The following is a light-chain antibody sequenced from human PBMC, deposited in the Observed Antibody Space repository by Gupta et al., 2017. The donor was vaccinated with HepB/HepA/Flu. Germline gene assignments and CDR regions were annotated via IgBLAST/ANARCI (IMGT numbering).Light chain of an antibody. CDR2: GAS. Sequence: DIVMTQSPDSLAVSLGERATINCKSSQSVLHSSNNKNYLAWYQQKPRQPPKLLIYGASTRESGVPDRFSGSGSGTDFTLTISSLQAEDVAVYYCQQDYTSPRTFGQGTKVEIK. J-gene: IGKJ1*01. CDR3: QQDYTSPRT. V-gene: IGKV4-1*01. CDR1: QSVLHSSNNKNY.